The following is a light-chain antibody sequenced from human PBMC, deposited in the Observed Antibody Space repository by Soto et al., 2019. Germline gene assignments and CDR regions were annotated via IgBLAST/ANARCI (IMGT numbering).Light chain of an antibody. CDR1: SSDVGSYNL. J-gene: IGLJ2*01. V-gene: IGLV2-23*01. Sequence: QSVLIQPASVSGSPGQSITISCTGTSSDVGSYNLVSWYQQHPGKAPKLMIYEGSKRPSGVSNRFSGSKSGNTASLTISGLQAEDEADYYCCSYAGSSNVVFGGGTKLTVL. CDR2: EGS. CDR3: CSYAGSSNVV.